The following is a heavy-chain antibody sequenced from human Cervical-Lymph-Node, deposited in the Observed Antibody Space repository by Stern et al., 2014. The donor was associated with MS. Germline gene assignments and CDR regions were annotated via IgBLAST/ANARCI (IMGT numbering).Heavy chain of an antibody. CDR2: IISIFGTA. CDR1: GGTFSSYA. V-gene: IGHV1-69*01. Sequence: QMQLVQSGAAVKKPGSSVKVSCKASGGTFSSYAISWVRQAPGQGLEWMAGIISIFGTANYAQKFQGRVTITADESTSTAYMELSSLRSEDTAVYYCARGVLAAAGLDYWGQGTLVTVSS. D-gene: IGHD6-13*01. J-gene: IGHJ4*02. CDR3: ARGVLAAAGLDY.